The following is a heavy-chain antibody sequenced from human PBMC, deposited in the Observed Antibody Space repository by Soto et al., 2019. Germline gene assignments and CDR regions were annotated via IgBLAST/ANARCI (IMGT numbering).Heavy chain of an antibody. CDR3: ARIRITIFGVVHLDV. D-gene: IGHD3-3*01. Sequence: GGSLRLSXAASGFTFSSYSMNWVRQAPGKGLEWVSSISSSSSYIYYADSVKGRFTISRDNAKNSLYLQMNSLRAEDTAVYYCARIRITIFGVVHLDVWGQGTTVTVSS. CDR2: ISSSSSYI. J-gene: IGHJ6*02. CDR1: GFTFSSYS. V-gene: IGHV3-21*01.